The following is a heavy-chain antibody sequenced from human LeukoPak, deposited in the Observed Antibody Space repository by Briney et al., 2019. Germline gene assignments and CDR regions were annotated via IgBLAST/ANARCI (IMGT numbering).Heavy chain of an antibody. J-gene: IGHJ3*02. Sequence: PSETLSLTCTVSGGSISSGGYSWSWIRQPPGKGLEWIGYIYHSGSTYYNPSLESRVTISVDRSKNQFSLKLSSVTAADTAVYYCARTSIAARRANTFDIWGQGTMVTVSS. CDR1: GGSISSGGYS. CDR2: IYHSGST. D-gene: IGHD6-6*01. CDR3: ARTSIAARRANTFDI. V-gene: IGHV4-30-2*01.